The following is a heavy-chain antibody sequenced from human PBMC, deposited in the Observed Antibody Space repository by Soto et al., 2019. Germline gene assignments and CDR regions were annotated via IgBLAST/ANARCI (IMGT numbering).Heavy chain of an antibody. CDR1: GFTCGIYW. J-gene: IGHJ4*02. CDR3: AKPRYCSGGSSVVFSDY. Sequence: GGSLRLSCAASGFTCGIYWRHWVRQAPGKGLVWVARINSDGSSISYADSVKGRFTISRDNAKNTLYLQMNSLRAEDTAVYYCAKPRYCSGGSSVVFSDYWGQGTLVPVSS. D-gene: IGHD2-15*01. V-gene: IGHV3-74*01. CDR2: INSDGSSI.